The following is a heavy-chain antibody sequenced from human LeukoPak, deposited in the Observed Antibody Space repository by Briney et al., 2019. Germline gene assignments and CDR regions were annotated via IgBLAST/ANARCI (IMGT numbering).Heavy chain of an antibody. D-gene: IGHD6-6*01. V-gene: IGHV3-73*01. CDR2: IRSKANSYAT. J-gene: IGHJ4*02. CDR3: TRPGSSTSDY. Sequence: PGGSLRLSCAASGFTFIGSGMHWVRQASGKGLEWVGRIRSKANSYATAYAASVKGRFTISRDDSKNTAYLQMNSLKTEDTAVYYCTRPGSSTSDYWGQGTLVTVSS. CDR1: GFTFIGSG.